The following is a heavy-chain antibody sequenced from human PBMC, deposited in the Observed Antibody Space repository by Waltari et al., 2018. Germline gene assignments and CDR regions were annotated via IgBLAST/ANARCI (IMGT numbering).Heavy chain of an antibody. V-gene: IGHV4-4*02. J-gene: IGHJ4*02. CDR1: GGSISSSNW. D-gene: IGHD3-10*01. CDR2: IYHSGST. CDR3: ARNGKYYYGSGSYKYFDY. Sequence: QVQLQESGTGLVKPSGTLSLTCAVSGGSISSSNWWSWVRQPPGKGLEWIREIYHSGSTNYNPSLKSRVTISVDKSKNQFSLKLSSVTAADTAVYYCARNGKYYYGSGSYKYFDYWGQGALVTVSS.